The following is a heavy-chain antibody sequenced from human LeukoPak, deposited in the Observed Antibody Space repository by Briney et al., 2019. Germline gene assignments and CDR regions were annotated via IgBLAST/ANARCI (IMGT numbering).Heavy chain of an antibody. CDR3: ARDLSRYDILTGYYKPGSFDY. CDR1: GGSISSYY. Sequence: SETLSLTCTVSGGSISSYYWSWIRQPPGKGLEWIGYIYYSGSTNYNPSLKSRVTISVDTSKNQFSLKLSSVTAADTAVYYCARDLSRYDILTGYYKPGSFDYWGQGTLVTVSS. CDR2: IYYSGST. V-gene: IGHV4-59*12. D-gene: IGHD3-9*01. J-gene: IGHJ4*02.